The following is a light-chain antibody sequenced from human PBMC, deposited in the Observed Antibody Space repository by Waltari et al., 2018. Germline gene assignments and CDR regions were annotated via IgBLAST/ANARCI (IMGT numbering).Light chain of an antibody. CDR1: QGISSY. V-gene: IGKV1-9*01. J-gene: IGKJ1*01. CDR2: SAS. Sequence: IQLTQSPSFLSASVGDRVTITCRASQGISSYLAWYQQKPGKAPKLLIYSASTLQSGVPSRFSGRGSGTEFTLTISSLQPEDVATYYCQQYSSGWTFGQGTKVEV. CDR3: QQYSSGWT.